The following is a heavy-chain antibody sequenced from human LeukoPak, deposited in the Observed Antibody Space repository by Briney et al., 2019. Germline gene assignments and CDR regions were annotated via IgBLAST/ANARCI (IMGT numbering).Heavy chain of an antibody. D-gene: IGHD3-10*02. J-gene: IGHJ6*04. CDR3: AELGITMIGGV. CDR1: GFTFSSYE. V-gene: IGHV3-48*03. CDR2: INSSGSTI. Sequence: GGSLRLSCAASGFTFSSYEMNWVRQAPGKGLEWVSYINSSGSTIYYADSVKGRFTISRDNAKNSLYLQMNSLSAEDTAVYYCAELGITMIGGVWGKGTTVTISS.